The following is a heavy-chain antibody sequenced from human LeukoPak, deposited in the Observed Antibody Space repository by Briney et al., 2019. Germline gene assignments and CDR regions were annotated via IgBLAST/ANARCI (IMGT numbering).Heavy chain of an antibody. CDR1: GFTFSSYA. Sequence: GGSLRLSCAASGFTFSSYAIHWVRQAPGKGLEWVAFISYDGGDKRYAESVKSRITISRDNSRKTLYLQMHSLGPEDTAIYYCARDLSERYSIDYWGQGTLVTVSS. J-gene: IGHJ4*02. D-gene: IGHD1-20*01. CDR2: ISYDGGDK. V-gene: IGHV3-30-3*01. CDR3: ARDLSERYSIDY.